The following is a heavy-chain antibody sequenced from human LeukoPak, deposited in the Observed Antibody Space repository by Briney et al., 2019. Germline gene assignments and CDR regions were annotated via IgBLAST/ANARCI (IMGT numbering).Heavy chain of an antibody. CDR2: ISYDGSNK. J-gene: IGHJ6*03. Sequence: GGSLRLSCAASGFTFSSYAMHWVRQAPGKGLEWVAVISYDGSNKYYADSVKGRFTISRDNSKNTLYPQMNSLRAEDTAVYYCARDGSGSYYNSYYYYYMDVWGKGTTVTVSS. D-gene: IGHD3-10*01. CDR1: GFTFSSYA. CDR3: ARDGSGSYYNSYYYYYMDV. V-gene: IGHV3-30*01.